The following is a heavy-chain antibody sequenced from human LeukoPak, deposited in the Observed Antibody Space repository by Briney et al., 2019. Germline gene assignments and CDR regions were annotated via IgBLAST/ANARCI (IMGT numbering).Heavy chain of an antibody. V-gene: IGHV1-18*01. D-gene: IGHD6-13*01. J-gene: IGHJ5*02. CDR2: ISAYNGNT. CDR1: GYTFTSYG. CDR3: ARDTVYSSGWYGGQGWFDP. Sequence: ASVKVSCKASGYTFTSYGISWVRQAPGQGLEWMGWISAYNGNTNYAQKLQGRVTMTTDTSTSTAYMELRSLRSDDTAVYYCARDTVYSSGWYGGQGWFDPWGQGTLVTVSS.